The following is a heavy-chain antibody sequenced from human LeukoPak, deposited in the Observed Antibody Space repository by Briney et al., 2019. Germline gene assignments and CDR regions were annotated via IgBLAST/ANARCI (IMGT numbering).Heavy chain of an antibody. D-gene: IGHD2-15*01. CDR2: ISYDGSNK. J-gene: IGHJ4*02. Sequence: PGGSLRLSCAASGFTFSSYSMHWVRQAPGKGLEWVAVISYDGSNKYYADSVKGRFTISRDNSKNTLYLQMNSLRAEDTAVYYCAKAAGGYCSGGSCYGQSVNYWGQGTLVTVSS. CDR1: GFTFSSYS. CDR3: AKAAGGYCSGGSCYGQSVNY. V-gene: IGHV3-30*18.